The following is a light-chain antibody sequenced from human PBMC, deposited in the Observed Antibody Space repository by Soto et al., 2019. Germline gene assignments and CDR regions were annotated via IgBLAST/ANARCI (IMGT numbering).Light chain of an antibody. CDR1: SGHSNYA. J-gene: IGLJ2*01. Sequence: QLVLTQSPSASASLGDSVNLTCTLSSGHSNYAIAWHQQQPEKGPRFLMKLNSDGSHSKGDGIPDRFSGSSSGAERYLTISTLQSEDEADYYCQTWVTGIHIFGGGTKLTVL. CDR2: LNSDGSH. CDR3: QTWVTGIHI. V-gene: IGLV4-69*01.